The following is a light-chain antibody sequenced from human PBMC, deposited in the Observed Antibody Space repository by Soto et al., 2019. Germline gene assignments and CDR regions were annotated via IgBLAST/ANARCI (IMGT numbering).Light chain of an antibody. CDR3: LLSYSGARV. CDR2: NTS. CDR1: TGAVTSGHY. J-gene: IGLJ3*02. Sequence: QAVVTQEPSLTVSPGGTVTLTCGSSTGAVTSGHYPYWFQQKPGQAPRTLVYNTSDKHSWAPARFSGSLLGGKAALTLSGAQHEDEAEYYCLLSYSGARVFGGGTQLTVL. V-gene: IGLV7-46*01.